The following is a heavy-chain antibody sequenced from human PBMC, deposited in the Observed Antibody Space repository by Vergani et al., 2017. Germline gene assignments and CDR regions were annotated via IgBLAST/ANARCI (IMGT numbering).Heavy chain of an antibody. Sequence: QVQLVQSGAEVKKPGSSVKVSCKASGGTFSSYAISWVRQAPGQGLEWMGRIIPIFGTANYAQKFQGRVTITADESKSTDYMELSSLRSEDTAVYYCARYLEKNDVGNSKWGDYWGQGTLVTVSS. D-gene: IGHD4-23*01. CDR1: GGTFSSYA. J-gene: IGHJ4*02. CDR3: ARYLEKNDVGNSKWGDY. V-gene: IGHV1-69*18. CDR2: IIPIFGTA.